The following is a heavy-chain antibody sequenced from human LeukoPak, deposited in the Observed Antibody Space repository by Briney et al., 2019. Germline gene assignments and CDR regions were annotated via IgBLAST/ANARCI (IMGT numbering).Heavy chain of an antibody. D-gene: IGHD5-24*01. CDR1: GFTFSSYV. CDR2: ISSSSSYI. Sequence: GVSLRLSCAATGFTFSSYVMNWVRQAPGKGLEWVSSISSSSSYIYYADSVKGRFTISRDNAKNSLYLQRNSLRAEDTAVYYCAREYGYTRHFDYWGQGTLVTVSA. V-gene: IGHV3-21*01. J-gene: IGHJ4*02. CDR3: AREYGYTRHFDY.